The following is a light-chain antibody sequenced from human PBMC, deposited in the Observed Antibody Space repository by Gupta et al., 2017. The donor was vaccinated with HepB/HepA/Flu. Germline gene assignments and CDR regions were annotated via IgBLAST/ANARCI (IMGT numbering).Light chain of an antibody. CDR3: QSYDDSLSGVI. J-gene: IGLJ2*01. Sequence: QSVLTQPPSVSGAPGQRVTISCTGSSSNIGAGYDVHWYQQLPGTAPKLLMYESSNRPSGVPDRFSGSKSGTSASLAITGLQAEDEADYYCQSYDDSLSGVIFGGGIKLTVL. V-gene: IGLV1-40*01. CDR2: ESS. CDR1: SSNIGAGYD.